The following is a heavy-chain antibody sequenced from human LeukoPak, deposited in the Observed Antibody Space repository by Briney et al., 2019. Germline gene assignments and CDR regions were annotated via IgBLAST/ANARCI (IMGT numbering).Heavy chain of an antibody. CDR1: GFIFSSYA. D-gene: IGHD1-26*01. V-gene: IGHV3-23*01. Sequence: GGSLRLSCAASGFIFSSYAMNWVRQAPGKGLEWVSGISGSGGSTYYADSVKGRFTISRDNSKNTLYLQMNNLRAEDTAEYYCAKSDRGSYYPGLFDYWGQGTLVTVSS. J-gene: IGHJ4*02. CDR2: ISGSGGST. CDR3: AKSDRGSYYPGLFDY.